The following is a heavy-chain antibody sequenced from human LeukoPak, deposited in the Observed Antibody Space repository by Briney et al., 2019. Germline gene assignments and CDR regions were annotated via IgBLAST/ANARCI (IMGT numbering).Heavy chain of an antibody. V-gene: IGHV4-31*03. Sequence: SETLSLTCTVSGGSISSGGYYWSWIRQHPGKGLEWIEYIYYSGSTYYNPSLKSRVTISVDTSKNQFSVKLSSVTAADTAVYYCARDRITMVRARSFYGMDVWGQGTTVTVSS. D-gene: IGHD3-10*01. CDR2: IYYSGST. CDR1: GGSISSGGYY. CDR3: ARDRITMVRARSFYGMDV. J-gene: IGHJ6*02.